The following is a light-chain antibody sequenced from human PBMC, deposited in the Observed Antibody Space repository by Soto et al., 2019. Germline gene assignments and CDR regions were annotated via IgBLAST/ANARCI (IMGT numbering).Light chain of an antibody. CDR1: QSISSW. V-gene: IGKV1-5*03. Sequence: DIQMTQSPSTLSASVGARVTITCRASQSISSWLAWYQQKPGKAPKLLIYKASSLESGVPSRFSGSGSGTALTLTISTLQPDDVATYYCQQYNSYPFTFGTGTKVDIK. J-gene: IGKJ3*01. CDR2: KAS. CDR3: QQYNSYPFT.